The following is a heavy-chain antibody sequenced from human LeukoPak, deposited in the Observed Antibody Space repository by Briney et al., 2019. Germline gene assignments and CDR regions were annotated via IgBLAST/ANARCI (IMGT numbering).Heavy chain of an antibody. V-gene: IGHV4-59*08. Sequence: PSETLSLTCTVSGGSISAYYWSWIRQPPGKGLEWIGDVFYTGATNCNPSLESRVTISVDTSKNQFSLNLTSVTAADAAVYYCARLTRHYFVFWGRGTPVAVS. CDR1: GGSISAYY. J-gene: IGHJ4*02. CDR3: ARLTRHYFVF. CDR2: VFYTGAT.